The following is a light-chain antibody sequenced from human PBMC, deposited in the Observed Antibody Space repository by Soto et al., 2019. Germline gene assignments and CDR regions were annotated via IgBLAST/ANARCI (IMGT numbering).Light chain of an antibody. J-gene: IGLJ2*01. V-gene: IGLV2-14*01. CDR1: SSDIGGYKY. CDR3: SSYTNINTLDVV. CDR2: EVN. Sequence: QSALTKPASVSGSPGQSITISCTGTSSDIGGYKYVSWYQQHPGNAPKLMIYEVNYRPSGVSNRFSGSKSGNTASLTISGLQAEDEADYYCSSYTNINTLDVVFGGGTKLTVL.